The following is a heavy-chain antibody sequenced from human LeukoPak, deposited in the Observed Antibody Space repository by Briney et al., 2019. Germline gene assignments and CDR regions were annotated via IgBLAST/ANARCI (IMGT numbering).Heavy chain of an antibody. CDR1: GFTFSSYG. Sequence: PGGSLRLSCAASGFTFSSYGMHWVRQAPGKGLEWVAVISYDGSNKYYADSVKGRFTISRDNSKNTLYLQMNSLRVEDTAVYYCAKDPYYDSSGYYQSRIDYWGQGTLVTVSS. CDR3: AKDPYYDSSGYYQSRIDY. V-gene: IGHV3-30*18. J-gene: IGHJ4*02. D-gene: IGHD3-22*01. CDR2: ISYDGSNK.